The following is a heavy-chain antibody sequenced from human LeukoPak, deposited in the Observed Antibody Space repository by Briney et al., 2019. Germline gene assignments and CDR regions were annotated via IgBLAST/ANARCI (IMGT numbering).Heavy chain of an antibody. D-gene: IGHD6-6*01. CDR3: AREASPPDNWFDP. CDR1: GGSISNYY. V-gene: IGHV4-59*12. J-gene: IGHJ5*02. Sequence: PSETLSLTCTVSGGSISNYYWSWIRQAPGKGLEWIGYFSYSGYTNYNPSLNSRVTISVDTSKNQFSLKLSSVTAADTAVYYCAREASPPDNWFDPWGQGTLVTVSS. CDR2: FSYSGYT.